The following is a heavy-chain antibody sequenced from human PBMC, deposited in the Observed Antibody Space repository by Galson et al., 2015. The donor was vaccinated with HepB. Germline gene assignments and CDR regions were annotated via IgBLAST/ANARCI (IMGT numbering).Heavy chain of an antibody. Sequence: SLRLSCAASGFTFSRYWMHWVRQAPGKGLVWVSRINSDGSSTSYADSVKGRFTISRDNAKNTLYLQMNSLKAEDTAVYYCARSHPPTFGGVIAPFDYWGQGTLVTVSS. V-gene: IGHV3-74*01. CDR1: GFTFSRYW. J-gene: IGHJ4*02. D-gene: IGHD3-16*02. CDR2: INSDGSST. CDR3: ARSHPPTFGGVIAPFDY.